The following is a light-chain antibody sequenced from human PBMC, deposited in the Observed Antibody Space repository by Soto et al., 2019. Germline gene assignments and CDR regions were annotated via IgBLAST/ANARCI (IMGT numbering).Light chain of an antibody. V-gene: IGKV1-5*03. CDR2: EAS. CDR1: QSISGS. CDR3: QQYNCYWT. J-gene: IGKJ1*01. Sequence: DIQMTQSPSTLSASVGDRVTITCRASQSISGSLAWYQQKPGKAPKLLIYEASNLRSGVPSRFSGSGSGTEYTITISSLQHDDSASYYCQQYNCYWTFGQGTRLEIK.